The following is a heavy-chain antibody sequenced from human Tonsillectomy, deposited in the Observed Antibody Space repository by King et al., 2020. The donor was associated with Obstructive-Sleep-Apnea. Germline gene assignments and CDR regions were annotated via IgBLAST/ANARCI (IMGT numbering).Heavy chain of an antibody. CDR2: IYHSGST. Sequence: MQLQESGSGLVKPSQTLSLTCAVSGGSISSGTYSWSWIRQPPGKGLEWIGYIYHSGSTYYNPSLKSRVTISVDRSKNQFSLKLSSLTAADTAMFYCARGSATVEGYYFDYWGQGTLVTVSS. J-gene: IGHJ4*02. D-gene: IGHD4-23*01. CDR1: GGSISSGTYS. CDR3: ARGSATVEGYYFDY. V-gene: IGHV4-30-2*01.